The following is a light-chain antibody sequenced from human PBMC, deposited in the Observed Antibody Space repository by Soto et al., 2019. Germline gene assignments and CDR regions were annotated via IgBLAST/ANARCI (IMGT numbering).Light chain of an antibody. CDR1: SSNVGTYNL. Sequence: QSVLTQPASVSGSPGQSITISCTGTSSNVGTYNLVSWYQQHSGKAPKLMIYEGSKRPSGVSNRFSGSKSGTTASLTISGLQAEDEADYYCCSYAGSSTYVFGTGTKVTVL. CDR3: CSYAGSSTYV. V-gene: IGLV2-23*01. J-gene: IGLJ1*01. CDR2: EGS.